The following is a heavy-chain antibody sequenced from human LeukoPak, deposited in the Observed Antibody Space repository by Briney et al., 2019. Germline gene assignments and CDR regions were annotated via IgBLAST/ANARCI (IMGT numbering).Heavy chain of an antibody. CDR3: TKDQDFRLGSMDH. CDR2: ITDIGDRA. V-gene: IGHV3-23*01. D-gene: IGHD7-27*01. Sequence: GGSLRLSCAASGFTFSSYAMSWVRQAPGKGLEWVSTITDIGDRAFYIDSVRGRFTISRDDSKNTLYLQMNSLRAEDTAVYYCTKDQDFRLGSMDHWGQGTLVTVSS. J-gene: IGHJ4*02. CDR1: GFTFSSYA.